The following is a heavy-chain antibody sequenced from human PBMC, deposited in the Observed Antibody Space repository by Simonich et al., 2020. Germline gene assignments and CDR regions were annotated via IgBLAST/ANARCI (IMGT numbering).Heavy chain of an antibody. D-gene: IGHD3-10*01. CDR3: ATRNTMGSGSYYYYYYGMDV. CDR2: FEPEDGET. CDR1: GYTLTELS. V-gene: IGHV1-24*01. Sequence: QVQLVQSGAEVKKPGASVKVSCTVSGYTLTELSMHWVRQAPGKGLEWMGGFEPEDGETIYAKKCQGRVTMTEDTSTDTAYMELSSLRSEDTAVYYCATRNTMGSGSYYYYYYGMDVWGQGTTVTVSS. J-gene: IGHJ6*02.